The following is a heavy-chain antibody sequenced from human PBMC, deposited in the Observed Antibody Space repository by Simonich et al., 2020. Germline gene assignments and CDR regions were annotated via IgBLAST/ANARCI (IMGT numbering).Heavy chain of an antibody. Sequence: EVQLLESGGGLVQPGGSLRLSCAASGFTFSSYAMSWVRQAPGKGLEGVSAIGGSGGSTYYADAVKGRFTISRDNSKNTLYLQMNSLRAEDTAVYYCAKDSSLVGATDWFDPWGQGTLVTVSS. D-gene: IGHD1-26*01. CDR1: GFTFSSYA. CDR3: AKDSSLVGATDWFDP. J-gene: IGHJ5*02. CDR2: IGGSGGST. V-gene: IGHV3-23*01.